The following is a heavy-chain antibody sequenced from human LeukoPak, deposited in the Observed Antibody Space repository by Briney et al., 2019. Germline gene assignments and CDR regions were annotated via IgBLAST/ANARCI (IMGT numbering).Heavy chain of an antibody. CDR1: GYTFTSYY. Sequence: GASVTVSCKASGYTFTSYYMHWVRQAAAQGLEWMGIINPSGGTTTYAQKFQGRVTMTRDTSTSTVYMEMSSLRSEDTAVYYCARGGSASGSLLNYWGQGTLVTVSS. V-gene: IGHV1-46*01. J-gene: IGHJ4*02. CDR2: INPSGGTT. CDR3: ARGGSASGSLLNY. D-gene: IGHD1-26*01.